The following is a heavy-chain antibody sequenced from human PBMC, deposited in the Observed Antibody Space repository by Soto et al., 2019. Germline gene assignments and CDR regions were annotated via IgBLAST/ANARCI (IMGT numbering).Heavy chain of an antibody. V-gene: IGHV1-18*01. CDR1: GYTITSNS. CDR3: AKNGRPTYYYYGLDV. Sequence: ASVEPSCEAPGYTITSNSRWSVRQATRQGLEWMGWISAYNGNTNYAQRCQGRVSMTIDTSTTTAYMELRTLTSDDTAVYYCAKNGRPTYYYYGLDVWGQGTTVTVSS. D-gene: IGHD2-8*01. J-gene: IGHJ6*02. CDR2: ISAYNGNT.